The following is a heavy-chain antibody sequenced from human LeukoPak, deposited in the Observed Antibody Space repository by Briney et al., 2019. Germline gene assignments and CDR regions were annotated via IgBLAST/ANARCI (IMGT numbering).Heavy chain of an antibody. CDR1: GFTFSSYA. CDR3: AKDRPERFSFDY. J-gene: IGHJ4*02. V-gene: IGHV3-23*01. CDR2: TSGSGGST. Sequence: GGSLRLSCAASGFTFSSYAMSWVRQAPGKGLEWVSATSGSGGSTYYADSVEGRFTISRDNSKNTLYLQMNSLRAEDTAVYYCAKDRPERFSFDYWGQGTLVTVSS. D-gene: IGHD3-3*01.